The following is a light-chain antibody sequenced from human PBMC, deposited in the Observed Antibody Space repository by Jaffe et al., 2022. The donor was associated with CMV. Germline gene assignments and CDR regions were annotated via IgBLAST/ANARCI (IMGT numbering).Light chain of an antibody. V-gene: IGKV1-39*01. CDR3: QQTYNTPGT. CDR2: AAS. Sequence: DIQMTQSPSSLSASVGDRVTITCRASQPISPNLNWYQQKPGKAPSLLIYAASSVQSGVPSRFSGSGTGTDFNLTITTLQPEDFATYYCQQTYNTPGTFGPGTKVDVK. CDR1: QPISPN. J-gene: IGKJ3*01.